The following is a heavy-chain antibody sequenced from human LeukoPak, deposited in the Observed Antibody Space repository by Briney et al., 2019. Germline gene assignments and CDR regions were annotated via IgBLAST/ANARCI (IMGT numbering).Heavy chain of an antibody. CDR2: IRYDGSNK. V-gene: IGHV3-30*02. CDR3: AKDEAPIVVVPAAIPD. D-gene: IGHD2-2*02. J-gene: IGHJ4*02. CDR1: GFTFSSYG. Sequence: GGSLRLSCAASGFTFSSYGMHWVRQAPGKGLEWVAFIRYDGSNKYYADSVKGRFTISRDNSKNTLYLQMNSLRAEDTAVYYCAKDEAPIVVVPAAIPDWGQGTLVTVSS.